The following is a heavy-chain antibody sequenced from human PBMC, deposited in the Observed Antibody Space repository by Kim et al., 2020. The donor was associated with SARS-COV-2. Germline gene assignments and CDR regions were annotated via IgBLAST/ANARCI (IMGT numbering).Heavy chain of an antibody. CDR1: GFTFSSYW. Sequence: GGSLRLSCAASGFTFSSYWMSWVRQAPGKGLEWVANIKQDGSEKYYVDSVKGRFTISRDNAKNSLYLQMNSLRAEDTAVYYCARDMGLSMVPGDMDVWGQETTVTVSS. J-gene: IGHJ6*02. V-gene: IGHV3-7*01. CDR3: ARDMGLSMVPGDMDV. CDR2: IKQDGSEK. D-gene: IGHD2-21*01.